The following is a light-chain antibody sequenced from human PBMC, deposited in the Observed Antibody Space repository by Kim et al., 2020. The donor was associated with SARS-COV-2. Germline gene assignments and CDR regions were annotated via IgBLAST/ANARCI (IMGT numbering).Light chain of an antibody. V-gene: IGLV1-47*01. Sequence: QRVTISCSGSSSNIGSNSVYWYQQLPGTAPNLLIYGNSQRPSGVPDRFSDSKSGTSASLAISGLRSEDEANYFCAAWDDSLSGWVFGGGTQLTVL. CDR1: SSNIGSNS. J-gene: IGLJ3*02. CDR3: AAWDDSLSGWV. CDR2: GNS.